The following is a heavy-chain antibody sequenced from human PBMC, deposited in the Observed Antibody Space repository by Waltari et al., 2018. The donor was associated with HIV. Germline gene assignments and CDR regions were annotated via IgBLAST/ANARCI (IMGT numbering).Heavy chain of an antibody. CDR3: VIYSSGWREDV. V-gene: IGHV1-46*03. CDR1: GYTFTSYY. D-gene: IGHD6-19*01. Sequence: QVQLVQSGAEVKKPGAAVKVSCKASGYTFTSYYTHWVRQAPGQGLEWMGIINPSGGSTSYAQKFQGRVTMTMDTSTSTVYMELSILRSEDTAVYYCVIYSSGWREDVWGQGTTVTVS. J-gene: IGHJ6*02. CDR2: INPSGGST.